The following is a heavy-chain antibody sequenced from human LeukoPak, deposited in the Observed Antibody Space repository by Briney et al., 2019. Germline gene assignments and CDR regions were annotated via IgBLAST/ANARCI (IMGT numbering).Heavy chain of an antibody. V-gene: IGHV3-7*01. CDR3: AREQIFGVVIVKSYFDF. Sequence: QTGGSLRLSCAASGFIFSNYWMSWVRQAPGKGLEGVANIKQDGSEKYYVDSVKGRFTISRDNAKNSLYLQVDSLRAEDRAVYYCAREQIFGVVIVKSYFDFWGQGTLVTVSS. J-gene: IGHJ4*02. CDR1: GFIFSNYW. D-gene: IGHD3-3*01. CDR2: IKQDGSEK.